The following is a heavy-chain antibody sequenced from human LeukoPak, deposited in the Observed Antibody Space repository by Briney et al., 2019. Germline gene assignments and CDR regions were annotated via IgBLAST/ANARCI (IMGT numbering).Heavy chain of an antibody. Sequence: SQTLSLTCTVSGGSISSGGYYWSWIRQHPGKGLEWIGYIYYSGSTYYNPSPKSRVTISVDTSKNQFSLKLSSVTAADTAVYYCARDHSGGSGGNWFDPWGQGTLVTVSS. J-gene: IGHJ5*02. V-gene: IGHV4-31*03. D-gene: IGHD3-10*01. CDR3: ARDHSGGSGGNWFDP. CDR2: IYYSGST. CDR1: GGSISSGGYY.